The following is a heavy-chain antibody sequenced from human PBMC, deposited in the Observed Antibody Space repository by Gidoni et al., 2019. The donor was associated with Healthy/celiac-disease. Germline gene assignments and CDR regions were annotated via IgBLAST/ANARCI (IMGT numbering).Heavy chain of an antibody. CDR1: GGTFSSYA. CDR3: VGGRRTKGWLQPRYFDY. D-gene: IGHD5-12*01. V-gene: IGHV1-69*01. CDR2: IIPIFGTA. Sequence: QVQLVQSGAEVKKPGSSVKVSCKASGGTFSSYAISWVRQAPGQGLEWMGGIIPIFGTANDEQKYQGRVTITANESTSTAYMELSSLRSEDTAVYYGVGGRRTKGWLQPRYFDYWGQGTLVTVSS. J-gene: IGHJ4*02.